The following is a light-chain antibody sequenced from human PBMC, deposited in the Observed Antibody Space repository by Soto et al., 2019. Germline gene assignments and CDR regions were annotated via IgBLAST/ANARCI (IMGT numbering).Light chain of an antibody. J-gene: IGKJ4*01. Sequence: EIVLTQSPGTLSLSQGERATLSCRASQTVSSNFFAWFQQKPGQAPRFVIYGASTRATGIPDRFSGSGSGTDFTLTISRLEPEDFAVYYCQQYGSSPLTFGGGTKVEIK. V-gene: IGKV3-20*01. CDR2: GAS. CDR3: QQYGSSPLT. CDR1: QTVSSNF.